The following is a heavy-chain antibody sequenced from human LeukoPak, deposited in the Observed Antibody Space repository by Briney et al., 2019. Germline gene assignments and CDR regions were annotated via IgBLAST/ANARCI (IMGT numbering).Heavy chain of an antibody. D-gene: IGHD1-26*01. CDR3: AKDLGEWELLDPFDY. CDR1: GFTFSSYA. Sequence: PGGSLRLSCAASGFTFSSYAMSWVRQAPGKGLEWVSAISGSGGSTYYADSVKGRFTISRDNSKNTLYLQMNSLRAEDTAVYYCAKDLGEWELLDPFDYWGQGTLVTVSS. V-gene: IGHV3-23*01. CDR2: ISGSGGST. J-gene: IGHJ4*02.